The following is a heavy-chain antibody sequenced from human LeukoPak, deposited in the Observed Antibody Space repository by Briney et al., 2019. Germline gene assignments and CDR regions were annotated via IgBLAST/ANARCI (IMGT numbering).Heavy chain of an antibody. J-gene: IGHJ6*03. Sequence: SETLSLTCAVYGGSFSGYYWSWIRQPPGKGLEWIGEINHSGSTNYNPSLKSRVTIPVDTSKNQFSLKLSSVTAADTAVYYCARGRGSGSYYYYYNYMDVWGKGTTVTVSS. V-gene: IGHV4-34*01. CDR1: GGSFSGYY. CDR2: INHSGST. D-gene: IGHD3-10*01. CDR3: ARGRGSGSYYYYYNYMDV.